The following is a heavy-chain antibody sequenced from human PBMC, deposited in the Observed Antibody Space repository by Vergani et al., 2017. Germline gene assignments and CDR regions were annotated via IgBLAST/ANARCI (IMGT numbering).Heavy chain of an antibody. CDR1: GFTFSSYS. D-gene: IGHD4-11*01. CDR2: ISSSSSYI. Sequence: VQLVESGGGLVKPGGSLRLSCAASGFTFSSYSMNWVRQAPGKGLEWVSSISSSSSYIYYADSVKGRFTISRDNAKNSLYLQMNSLRAEDTAVYYCARYSLHYYYGMDVWGQGTTVTVSS. V-gene: IGHV3-21*01. CDR3: ARYSLHYYYGMDV. J-gene: IGHJ6*02.